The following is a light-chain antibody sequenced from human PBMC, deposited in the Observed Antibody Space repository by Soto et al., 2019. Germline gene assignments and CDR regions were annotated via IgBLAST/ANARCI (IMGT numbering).Light chain of an antibody. CDR3: QQYGNSPLT. CDR2: GAS. CDR1: QSVSSSS. V-gene: IGKV3-20*01. Sequence: EIVLTQSPGTLSLSPGERVTLSCRASQSVSSSSLAWYQQRPGQAPRLLISGASSRATGIPDRFSGSGSGTDFTLTISRLEPADFAVYYCQQYGNSPLTFGGGTKVEIK. J-gene: IGKJ4*01.